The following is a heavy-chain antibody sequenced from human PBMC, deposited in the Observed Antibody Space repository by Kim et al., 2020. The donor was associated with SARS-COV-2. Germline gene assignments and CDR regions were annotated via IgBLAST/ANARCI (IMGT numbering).Heavy chain of an antibody. J-gene: IGHJ4*02. CDR1: GFTFSSYG. D-gene: IGHD1-26*01. CDR2: ISYDGSNK. Sequence: GGSLRLSCAASGFTFSSYGMHWVRQAPGKGLEWVAVISYDGSNKYYADSVKGRFTISRDNSKNTLYLQMNSLRAEDTAVYYCAHWEVPPLDYWGQGTLVTVSS. CDR3: AHWEVPPLDY. V-gene: IGHV3-30*03.